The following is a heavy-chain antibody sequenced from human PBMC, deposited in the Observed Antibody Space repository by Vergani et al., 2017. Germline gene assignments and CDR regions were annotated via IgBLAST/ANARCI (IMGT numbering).Heavy chain of an antibody. CDR1: GFTFSSYG. Sequence: QVQLVESGGGVVQPGRSLRLSCAASGFTFSSYGMHWVRQAPGKGLEWVAVISYDGSNKYYADSVKVRFTISRDNSKNTLYLQMNSLRAEDTAVYYCAREGSSSWYGFDYWGQGTLVTVSS. CDR2: ISYDGSNK. V-gene: IGHV3-30*03. CDR3: AREGSSSWYGFDY. D-gene: IGHD6-13*01. J-gene: IGHJ4*02.